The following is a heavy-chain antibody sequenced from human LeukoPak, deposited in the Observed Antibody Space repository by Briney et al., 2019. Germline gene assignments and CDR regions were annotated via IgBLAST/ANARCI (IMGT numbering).Heavy chain of an antibody. CDR3: ARGWFGEIGQLDY. CDR2: ISSSSSYI. Sequence: GSLRLSCAASGFPFSSYSMNWVRPAPGKGLEWVSSISSSSSYIYYADSVKGRFTISRDNAKNSLYLQMNSLRAEDTAVYYCARGWFGEIGQLDYWGQGTLVTVSS. V-gene: IGHV3-21*01. D-gene: IGHD3-10*01. J-gene: IGHJ4*02. CDR1: GFPFSSYS.